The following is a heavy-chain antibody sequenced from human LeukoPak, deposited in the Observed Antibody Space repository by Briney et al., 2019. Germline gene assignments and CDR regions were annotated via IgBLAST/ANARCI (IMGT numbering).Heavy chain of an antibody. Sequence: GKSLRLSCAASGFTLGNYAMSWVRQAPGKGLEWVSAISGSGGSTYYADSVKGRFTISRDNSKNTLYLQMNSLRAEDTAVYYCAKDCDGGGSCYFDVWGKGTTVTVSS. CDR2: ISGSGGST. J-gene: IGHJ6*03. D-gene: IGHD2-15*01. V-gene: IGHV3-23*01. CDR1: GFTLGNYA. CDR3: AKDCDGGGSCYFDV.